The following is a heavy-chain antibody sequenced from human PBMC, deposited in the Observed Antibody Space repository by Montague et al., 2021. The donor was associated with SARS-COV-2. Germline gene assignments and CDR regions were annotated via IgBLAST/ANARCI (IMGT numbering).Heavy chain of an antibody. V-gene: IGHV3-23*03. J-gene: IGHJ4*02. D-gene: IGHD3-22*01. CDR2: IYSGGSST. Sequence: SLRLSCAASGFTFSSYAMSWVRQAPGKGLEWVSVIYSGGSSTYCADSXKGRFTISRDNSKSTLYLQMNSLRAEDTAVYYCAKSRGIRYDSSGYYYPLDYWGQGTLVTVSS. CDR3: AKSRGIRYDSSGYYYPLDY. CDR1: GFTFSSYA.